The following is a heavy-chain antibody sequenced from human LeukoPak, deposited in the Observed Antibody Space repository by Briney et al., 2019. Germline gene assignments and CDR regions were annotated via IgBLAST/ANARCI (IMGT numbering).Heavy chain of an antibody. D-gene: IGHD3-10*01. V-gene: IGHV1-2*02. Sequence: GASVKVSCKASGYTFTGYYMHWVRQAPGQGLEWMGWINPNSGGTNYAQKFQGRVTMTRDTSISTAYMELSRLRSDDTAVYYCARDFSGLGKGTIQVGSPGYTLNWFDPWGQGTLVTVSS. CDR3: ARDFSGLGKGTIQVGSPGYTLNWFDP. CDR1: GYTFTGYY. J-gene: IGHJ5*02. CDR2: INPNSGGT.